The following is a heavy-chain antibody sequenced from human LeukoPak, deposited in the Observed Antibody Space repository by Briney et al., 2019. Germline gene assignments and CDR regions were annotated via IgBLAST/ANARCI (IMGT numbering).Heavy chain of an antibody. CDR1: GYSFTTYW. Sequence: ESLKISCETSGYSFTTYWIGWVRQRPGTGLEWVGAIYPDDSDTRYSPSFQGQVAISADRSISTAYLEWNSLKASDTGMYYCARQRGASWTVNWFDPWGQGTLVTVSS. J-gene: IGHJ5*02. D-gene: IGHD3/OR15-3a*01. CDR2: IYPDDSDT. CDR3: ARQRGASWTVNWFDP. V-gene: IGHV5-51*01.